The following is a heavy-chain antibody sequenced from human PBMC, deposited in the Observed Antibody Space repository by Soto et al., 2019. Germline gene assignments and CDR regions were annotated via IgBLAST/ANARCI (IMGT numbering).Heavy chain of an antibody. J-gene: IGHJ5*01. CDR1: GGSFSAYW. V-gene: IGHV4-34*01. CDR2: INHSGNS. Sequence: SETLSLTCAVYGGSFSAYWWNWIRQPPGKGLEWIGEINHSGNSNCNPSLKSRVTISVDASKNWLSLKLSSVTAADTAVYYCARGDEAAVARYWFDSWGQGTLVTVSS. CDR3: ARGDEAAVARYWFDS. D-gene: IGHD6-19*01.